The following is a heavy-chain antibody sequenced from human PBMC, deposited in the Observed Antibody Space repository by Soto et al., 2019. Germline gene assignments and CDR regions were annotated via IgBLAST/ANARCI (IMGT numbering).Heavy chain of an antibody. J-gene: IGHJ6*02. CDR2: FDPEDGET. Sequence: QVQLVQSGAEVKKPGASVKVSCKVSGYTLTALSMHWVRQAPGKGLDWMGGFDPEDGETIYAQKFQGRVTMTEDTSTDTAYMELSSLRSEDTAVYYCATGSSGWRYYGMDVWGQGTTVTVSS. D-gene: IGHD6-19*01. CDR1: GYTLTALS. CDR3: ATGSSGWRYYGMDV. V-gene: IGHV1-24*01.